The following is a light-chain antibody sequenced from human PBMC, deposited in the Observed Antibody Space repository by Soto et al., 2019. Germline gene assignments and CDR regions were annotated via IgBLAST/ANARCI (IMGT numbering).Light chain of an antibody. CDR2: WAS. Sequence: DIVMTQSPDSLAVSLVERATINCKSSQNILYISNNKNYLAWYQQKPGHPPKLLIYWASTRESGVPDRFSGSGSGTDSTLTISSLQAEDVAVYYCQQYYSTSGNFGRCTKVD. J-gene: IGKJ3*01. CDR3: QQYYSTSGN. V-gene: IGKV4-1*01. CDR1: QNILYISNNKNY.